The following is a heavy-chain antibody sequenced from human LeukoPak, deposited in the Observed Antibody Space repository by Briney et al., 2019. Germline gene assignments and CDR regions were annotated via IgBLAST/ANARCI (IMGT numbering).Heavy chain of an antibody. Sequence: PGGSLRLSCAASGFTFSNYGMHWVRQAPGKGLERVVGMSSDGTKKFYADSVKDRFTISRDNSKNTLYLQMNSLRGEDTAVYYCAKGLYSSSSVIDSWGQGTLVTVSS. V-gene: IGHV3-30*18. CDR3: AKGLYSSSSVIDS. CDR1: GFTFSNYG. J-gene: IGHJ4*02. D-gene: IGHD6-6*01. CDR2: MSSDGTKK.